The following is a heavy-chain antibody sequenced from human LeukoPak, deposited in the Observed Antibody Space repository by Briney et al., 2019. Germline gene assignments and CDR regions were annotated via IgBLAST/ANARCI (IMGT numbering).Heavy chain of an antibody. CDR3: ARDQWLDY. J-gene: IGHJ4*02. Sequence: GGSLRLSCAASGFSFSGYTMNWVRQTPGKGLEWVSFIGTSGNTIYYADSVKGRFTVSRDNAKNSLYLQMNSLRAEDTAVYYCARDQWLDYWGQGTLVTVSS. CDR2: IGTSGNTI. V-gene: IGHV3-48*01. D-gene: IGHD6-19*01. CDR1: GFSFSGYT.